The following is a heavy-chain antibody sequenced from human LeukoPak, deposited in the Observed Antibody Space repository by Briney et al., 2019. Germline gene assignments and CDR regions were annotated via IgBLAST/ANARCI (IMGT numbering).Heavy chain of an antibody. CDR2: INSDGSWT. CDR3: ARDPESDPDY. J-gene: IGHJ4*02. V-gene: IGHV3-74*01. Sequence: GGSLRLSCAASGNYWMHWVRQAPGKGLVWVSHINSDGSWTSYADSVKGRLSISRDDAKNSLYLQMNSLRAEDTAVYYCARDPESDPDYWGQGTLVTVSS. CDR1: GNYW.